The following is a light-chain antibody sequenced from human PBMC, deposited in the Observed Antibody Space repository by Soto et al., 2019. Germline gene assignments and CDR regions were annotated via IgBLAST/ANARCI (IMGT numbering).Light chain of an antibody. CDR1: QSVSSTY. Sequence: EIVLTQSPGSLSLSPGERATLSCRASQSVSSTYLAWDQQKPGQAPRLLIYDASSRATGIPDRFSGSGSRTDFALTIRRLEPEDFAVYCCQQYGRIPPVYIFGEGTKLEIK. CDR3: QQYGRIPPVYI. CDR2: DAS. J-gene: IGKJ2*01. V-gene: IGKV3-20*01.